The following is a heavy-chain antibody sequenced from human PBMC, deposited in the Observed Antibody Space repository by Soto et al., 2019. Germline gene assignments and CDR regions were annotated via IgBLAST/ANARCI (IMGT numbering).Heavy chain of an antibody. V-gene: IGHV3-23*01. J-gene: IGHJ4*02. Sequence: EVQLLESGGGLVQPGGSLRLSCAASGFTFSSYAMSSVRQAPGKGLEWVSAISGSGGSTYYADSVKGRFTISRDNSKNTLYLQMNSLRAEDTAVYYCAKDDSKGSSWESFYYWGQGTLVTVSS. CDR2: ISGSGGST. CDR1: GFTFSSYA. CDR3: AKDDSKGSSWESFYY. D-gene: IGHD6-13*01.